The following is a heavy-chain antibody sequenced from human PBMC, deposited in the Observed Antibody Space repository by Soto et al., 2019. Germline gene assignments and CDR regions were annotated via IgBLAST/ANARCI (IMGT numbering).Heavy chain of an antibody. CDR3: ARYYYGSGSAFYFDY. CDR2: IYYSGST. Sequence: QVQLQESGPGLVKPSQTLSLTCTVSGGSIRSGDYYWSWIRQPPGKGLEWIGYIYYSGSTYYNPSLKSRVTISVDTSKNHFSLKLNSVTAADTAVYYCARYYYGSGSAFYFDYWGQGTLVTVSS. D-gene: IGHD3-10*01. V-gene: IGHV4-30-4*01. J-gene: IGHJ4*02. CDR1: GGSIRSGDYY.